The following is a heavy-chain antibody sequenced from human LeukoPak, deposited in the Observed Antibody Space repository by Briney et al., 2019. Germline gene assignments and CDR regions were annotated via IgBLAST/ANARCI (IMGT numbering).Heavy chain of an antibody. D-gene: IGHD2-2*01. V-gene: IGHV4-59*01. CDR3: ARAPLGYCSSTSCFPNWFDP. CDR1: GGSIRSYY. Sequence: SETLSLTCTVSGGSIRSYYWSWIRQPPGKGLEWIGYIYYSGSTNYNPSLKSRVTISVDTSKNQFSLKLGSVTAADTAVYYCARAPLGYCSSTSCFPNWFDPWGQGTLVTVSS. J-gene: IGHJ5*02. CDR2: IYYSGST.